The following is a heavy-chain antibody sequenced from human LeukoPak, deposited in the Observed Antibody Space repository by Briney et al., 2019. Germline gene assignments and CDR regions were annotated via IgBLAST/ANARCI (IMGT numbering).Heavy chain of an antibody. Sequence: ASVKVSCKASGYTFTSYGISWVRQAPGQGLEWMGWISAYNGNTNYAQKLQGRVTMTSDTSTSTAYMELRSLRSDDTAVYYCERDLSDYGLSAEYFQHWGQGTLVTVSS. D-gene: IGHD4-17*01. J-gene: IGHJ1*01. V-gene: IGHV1-18*01. CDR3: ERDLSDYGLSAEYFQH. CDR1: GYTFTSYG. CDR2: ISAYNGNT.